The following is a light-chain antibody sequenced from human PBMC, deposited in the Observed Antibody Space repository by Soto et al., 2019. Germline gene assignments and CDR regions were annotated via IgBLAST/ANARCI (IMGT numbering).Light chain of an antibody. CDR1: QSVSANF. Sequence: EIVLTQSPGSLSLSPGERATLSCRASQSVSANFLSWYQQRPGQAPRLLIYGASNRATDIPDRFSGSGSGTEFTLTISSVEPEDFAVYYWQQYGTSPRTFGQGTNVEIK. CDR3: QQYGTSPRT. V-gene: IGKV3-20*01. CDR2: GAS. J-gene: IGKJ1*01.